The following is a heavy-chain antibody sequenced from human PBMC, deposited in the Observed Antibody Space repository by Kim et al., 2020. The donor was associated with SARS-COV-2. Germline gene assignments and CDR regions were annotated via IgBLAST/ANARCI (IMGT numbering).Heavy chain of an antibody. CDR3: ARPVIWQWLVQGPYYYGMDV. D-gene: IGHD6-19*01. V-gene: IGHV4-39*01. J-gene: IGHJ6*02. CDR1: GGSISSSSYY. CDR2: IYYSGST. Sequence: SETLSLTCTVSGGSISSSSYYWGWIRQPPGKGLEWIGSIYYSGSTYYNPSLKSRVTISVDTSKNQFSLKLSSVTAADTAVYYCARPVIWQWLVQGPYYYGMDVWGHGTTVTVSS.